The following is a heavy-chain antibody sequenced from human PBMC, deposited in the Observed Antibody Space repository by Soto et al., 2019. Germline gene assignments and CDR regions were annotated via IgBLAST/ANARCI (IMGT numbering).Heavy chain of an antibody. CDR1: GFTFSNYG. J-gene: IGHJ4*02. Sequence: LRLSCVGSGFTFSNYGMHWVRQPPGKGLEWVALISDDGDKRYYADSVRSRLIISRDNSKDTLYLQMNSLGPDDTAVYFCAKARVRIVGANSFDYWGQGTPVTVSS. D-gene: IGHD1-26*01. CDR2: ISDDGDKR. V-gene: IGHV3-30*18. CDR3: AKARVRIVGANSFDY.